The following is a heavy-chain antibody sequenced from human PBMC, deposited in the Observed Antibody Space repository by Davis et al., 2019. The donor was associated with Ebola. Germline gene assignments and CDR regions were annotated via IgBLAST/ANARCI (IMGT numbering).Heavy chain of an antibody. V-gene: IGHV3-30*18. J-gene: IGHJ4*02. CDR2: ISYDGSNK. Sequence: GESLKISCAASGFTFSSYAMHWVRQAPGKGLEWVAVISYDGSNKYYADSVKGRFTISRDNSKNTLYLQMNSLRAEDTAVYYCAKCLSAYSSGWYYFDYWGQGTLVTVSS. D-gene: IGHD6-19*01. CDR1: GFTFSSYA. CDR3: AKCLSAYSSGWYYFDY.